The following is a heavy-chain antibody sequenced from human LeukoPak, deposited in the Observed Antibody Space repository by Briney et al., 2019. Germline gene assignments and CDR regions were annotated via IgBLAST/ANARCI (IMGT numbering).Heavy chain of an antibody. J-gene: IGHJ3*02. CDR3: ARVDMVGATPLCAFGI. CDR2: VDHTGST. V-gene: IGHV4-59*01. CDR1: DDSITMYY. D-gene: IGHD1-26*01. Sequence: PSETLSLTCSVSDDSITMYYWTWIRQPPGKGLEWIGYVDHTGSTNFNPSLNGRVSISRDTSKNLFSLSLRSVTAADTAVYYCARVDMVGATPLCAFGIWGQGTMVTVSS.